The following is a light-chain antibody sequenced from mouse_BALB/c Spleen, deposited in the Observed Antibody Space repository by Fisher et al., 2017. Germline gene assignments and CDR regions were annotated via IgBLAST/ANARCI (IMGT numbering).Light chain of an antibody. CDR3: QQYSGYPYT. J-gene: IGKJ2*01. CDR2: DTS. Sequence: IVMTQSPAIMSASPGEKVTMTCSASSSVSYMHWYQQKSGTSPKRWIYDTSKLASGVPSRFSGSGSGTFYSLTISSMEAEDAATYYCQQYSGYPYTFGGGTKLEIK. CDR1: SSVSY. V-gene: IGKV4-59*01.